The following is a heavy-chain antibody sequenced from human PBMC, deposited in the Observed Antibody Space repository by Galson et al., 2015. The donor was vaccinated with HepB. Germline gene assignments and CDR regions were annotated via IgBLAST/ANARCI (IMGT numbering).Heavy chain of an antibody. J-gene: IGHJ4*02. CDR3: AHSKVPDDCGDYYFDY. CDR2: IYWNDDK. Sequence: PALVTPTQTLTLTCTFSGFSFRTSGVGVGWIRQPPGKALEWLALIYWNDDKRYSPSLKSRLTITKDTSENQVVLTMTNMDPVDTATYYCAHSKVPDDCGDYYFDYWGQGTLVTVSS. V-gene: IGHV2-5*01. D-gene: IGHD4-17*01. CDR1: GFSFRTSGVG.